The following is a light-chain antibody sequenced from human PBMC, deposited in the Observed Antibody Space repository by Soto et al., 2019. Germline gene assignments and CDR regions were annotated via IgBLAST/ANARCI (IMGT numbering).Light chain of an antibody. Sequence: QAVVTQPPSASGTPGQRVTISCSGSSSNIGGNTVNWNQQLPGTAPKLLIHGDTLRPLGVPDRFSGSKSGTSASLAISGLQSEDEAEYYCATWDDSLNGVLFGGGTKLTVL. CDR2: GDT. CDR1: SSNIGGNT. V-gene: IGLV1-44*01. CDR3: ATWDDSLNGVL. J-gene: IGLJ2*01.